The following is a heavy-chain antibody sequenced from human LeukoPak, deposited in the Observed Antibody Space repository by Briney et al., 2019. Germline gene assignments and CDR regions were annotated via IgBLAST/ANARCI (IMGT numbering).Heavy chain of an antibody. CDR3: AHYGDYRFMYYFDY. D-gene: IGHD4-17*01. V-gene: IGHV2-5*01. Sequence: SGPTLVNPTQTLTLTCTFSGFSLSTSGVGVGWIRQPPGKALEWLALIYWNDDNRYSPSLKSRLTITKDTSKNQVVLKMTNMDPVDTATYYCAHYGDYRFMYYFDYWGQGTLVTVSS. J-gene: IGHJ4*02. CDR2: IYWNDDN. CDR1: GFSLSTSGVG.